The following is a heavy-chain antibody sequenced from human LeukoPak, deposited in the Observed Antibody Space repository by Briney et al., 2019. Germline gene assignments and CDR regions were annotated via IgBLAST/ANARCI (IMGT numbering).Heavy chain of an antibody. Sequence: ASVKVSCKASGYTFTGYYMHWVRQAPGQGLEWMGWINPNSGGTNYAQKFQGRVTMTRDTSISTAYMELSRLRSDDTDVYYCARDLEWELLYGMDVWGQGTTVTVSS. V-gene: IGHV1-2*02. CDR3: ARDLEWELLYGMDV. CDR1: GYTFTGYY. J-gene: IGHJ6*02. CDR2: INPNSGGT. D-gene: IGHD1-26*01.